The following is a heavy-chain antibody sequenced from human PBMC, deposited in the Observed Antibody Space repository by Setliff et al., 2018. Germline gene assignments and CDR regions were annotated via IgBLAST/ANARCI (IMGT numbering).Heavy chain of an antibody. Sequence: PGGSLRLSCAASGFTFSSYWMSWVRQAPGKGLEWVANIKQDGSEKYHADSVKGRFTISRDNAKNSLYLQMTSLRADDTAVYYCAREPTVTTLDYWGQGTLVTVSS. J-gene: IGHJ4*02. CDR2: IKQDGSEK. D-gene: IGHD4-4*01. CDR1: GFTFSSYW. V-gene: IGHV3-7*01. CDR3: AREPTVTTLDY.